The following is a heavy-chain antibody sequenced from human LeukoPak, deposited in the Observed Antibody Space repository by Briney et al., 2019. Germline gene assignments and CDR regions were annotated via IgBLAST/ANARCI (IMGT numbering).Heavy chain of an antibody. J-gene: IGHJ6*03. Sequence: GESLKISCKGSGYRFTSYWIGWVRQMPGKGLEWVGIIYPGDSDTRYSPAFQGQVTISADKSISTAYLQWSSLKASDTAMYYCARPSVSNYGVAYRYYYYYMDVWGKGTTVTVSS. CDR1: GYRFTSYW. CDR3: ARPSVSNYGVAYRYYYYYMDV. V-gene: IGHV5-51*01. D-gene: IGHD4-17*01. CDR2: IYPGDSDT.